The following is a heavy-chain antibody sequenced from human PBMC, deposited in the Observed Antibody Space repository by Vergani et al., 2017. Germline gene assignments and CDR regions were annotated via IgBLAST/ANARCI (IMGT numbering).Heavy chain of an antibody. CDR3: AKCRYNVLLWFGEFEAFDI. Sequence: EVQLLESGGGLVQPGGSLRLSCAASGFTFSSYAMSWVRQAPGKGLEWVSAISGSGGSTYYADSVKGRFTISRDNSKNTLYLQMNSLRAEDTAVYYCAKCRYNVLLWFGEFEAFDIWGQGTMVTVSS. J-gene: IGHJ3*02. CDR2: ISGSGGST. CDR1: GFTFSSYA. D-gene: IGHD3-10*01. V-gene: IGHV3-23*01.